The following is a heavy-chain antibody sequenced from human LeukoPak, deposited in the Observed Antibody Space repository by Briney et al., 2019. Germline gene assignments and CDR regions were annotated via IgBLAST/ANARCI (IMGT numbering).Heavy chain of an antibody. CDR1: GLSFSDYS. CDR3: ARDRFRRDGYNYGRDGAFDI. Sequence: PGGSLRLSCTASGLSFSDYSMNWVRQAPGKGLEWVSVIYSGGSTYYADSVKGRFTISRDNSKNTLYLQMNSLRAEDTAVYYCARDRFRRDGYNYGRDGAFDIWGQGTMVTVSS. J-gene: IGHJ3*02. D-gene: IGHD5-24*01. V-gene: IGHV3-66*01. CDR2: IYSGGST.